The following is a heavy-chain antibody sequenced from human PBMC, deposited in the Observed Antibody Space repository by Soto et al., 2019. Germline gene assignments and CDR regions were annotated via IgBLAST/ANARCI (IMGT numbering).Heavy chain of an antibody. Sequence: LRLSCAASGFTFSDYYMSWILPAPGKGLEWVSYISSSGSTTYYADSVKGRFTISRDNAKNSPYLQINSLRAEDTAAYYCARDLAQLARKVIYRLDLWGQATLVTVPS. CDR3: ARDLAQLARKVIYRLDL. D-gene: IGHD6-6*01. J-gene: IGHJ5*02. CDR1: GFTFSDYY. CDR2: ISSSGSTT. V-gene: IGHV3-11*01.